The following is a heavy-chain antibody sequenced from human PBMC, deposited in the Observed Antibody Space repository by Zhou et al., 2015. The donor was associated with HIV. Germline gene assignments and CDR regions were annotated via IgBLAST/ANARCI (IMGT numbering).Heavy chain of an antibody. CDR2: ITPVLGTA. CDR1: GGTFSSYA. J-gene: IGHJ6*02. CDR3: TRLEGGYNYGTFGYDGMDV. Sequence: QVQLVQSGAEVKKPGSSVKVSCKASGGTFSSYAISWVRQAPGQGLEWLGGITPVLGTANYAQNFQGRVTITADRSTSTAYMELRSLRSEDTAVYYCTRLEGGYNYGTFGYDGMDVWGQGTTVTVSS. D-gene: IGHD5-18*01. V-gene: IGHV1-69*06.